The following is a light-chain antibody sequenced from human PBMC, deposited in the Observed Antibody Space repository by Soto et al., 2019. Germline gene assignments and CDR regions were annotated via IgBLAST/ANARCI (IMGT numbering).Light chain of an antibody. CDR1: QSISNF. Sequence: DIQFTHSPSSLSASVGDRVTITCRSSQSISNFLNWYQQRPGQAPKLLISSSSNVQSGVPSRFSGRGSGTDFTLTISGLQPEDAASYCCQQSYNTPRTLGQGTKVDIK. CDR3: QQSYNTPRT. CDR2: SSS. J-gene: IGKJ1*01. V-gene: IGKV1-39*01.